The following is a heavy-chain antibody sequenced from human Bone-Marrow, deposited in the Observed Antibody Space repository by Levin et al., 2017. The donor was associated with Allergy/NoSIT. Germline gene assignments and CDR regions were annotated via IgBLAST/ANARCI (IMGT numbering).Heavy chain of an antibody. J-gene: IGHJ4*02. Sequence: GGSLRLSCAASGFTFSSYGMHWVRQAPGKGLEWVAVISYDGSNKYYADSVKGRFTISRDNSKNTLYLQMNSLRAEDTAVYYCGRPGRFDDTFGGVIAPVDYWGQGTLVTVSS. CDR2: ISYDGSNK. CDR3: GRPGRFDDTFGGVIAPVDY. D-gene: IGHD3-16*02. V-gene: IGHV3-30*03. CDR1: GFTFSSYG.